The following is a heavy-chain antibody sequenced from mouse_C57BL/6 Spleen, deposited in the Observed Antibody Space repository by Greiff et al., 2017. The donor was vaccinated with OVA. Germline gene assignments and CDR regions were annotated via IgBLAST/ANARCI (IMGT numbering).Heavy chain of an antibody. CDR3: ARGDTTVGSPFAY. CDR1: GYSFTSYY. Sequence: QVHVKQSGPELVKPGASVKISCKASGYSFTSYYIHWVKQRPGQGLEWIGWIYPGSGNTKYNEKFKGKATLTADTSSSTAYMQLSSLTSEDSAVYYCARGDTTVGSPFAYWGQGTLVTVSA. CDR2: IYPGSGNT. V-gene: IGHV1-66*01. J-gene: IGHJ3*01. D-gene: IGHD1-1*01.